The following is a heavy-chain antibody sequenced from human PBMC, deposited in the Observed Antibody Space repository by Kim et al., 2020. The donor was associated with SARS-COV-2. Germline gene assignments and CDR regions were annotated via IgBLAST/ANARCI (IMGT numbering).Heavy chain of an antibody. CDR3: ARDPFPLDLVVVPAAHSGFDE. CDR1: GFTFSSYS. CDR2: ISSSSSTI. Sequence: GGSLRLSCAASGFTFSSYSMNWVRQAPGKGLEWVSYISSSSSTIYYADSVKGRFTISRDNAKNSLYLQMNSLRDEDTAVYYCARDPFPLDLVVVPAAHSGFDEWGQGTLVTVAS. J-gene: IGHJ4*02. V-gene: IGHV3-48*02. D-gene: IGHD2-2*01.